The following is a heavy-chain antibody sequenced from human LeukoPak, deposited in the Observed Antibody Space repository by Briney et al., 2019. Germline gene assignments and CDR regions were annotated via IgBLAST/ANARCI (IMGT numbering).Heavy chain of an antibody. CDR2: IYYSGST. J-gene: IGHJ3*02. CDR3: AREGLLGYCSSTTCDAFDI. CDR1: GDSISSSSSY. V-gene: IGHV4-39*07. Sequence: SETLSLTCTVSGDSISSSSSYWGWIRQPPGKGLEWIGSIYYSGSTYYNTSLKSRVTISLDTSKNQFSLKLSSLTAADTAVYYCAREGLLGYCSSTTCDAFDIWGQGTMVTVSS. D-gene: IGHD2-2*01.